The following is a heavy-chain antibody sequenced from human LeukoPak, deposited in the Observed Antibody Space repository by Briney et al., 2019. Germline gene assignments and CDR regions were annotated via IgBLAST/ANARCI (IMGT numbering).Heavy chain of an antibody. CDR3: ARSPRYALDY. V-gene: IGHV3-66*01. CDR2: IYSDGST. J-gene: IGHJ4*01. CDR1: GFTFDDYG. D-gene: IGHD3-9*01. Sequence: GGSLRLSCAASGFTFDDYGMSWVRQAPGKGLEWVSVIYSDGSTYYADSVKGRFTISRDISKNTLYLQMNTLRAEDTALYYCARSPRYALDYWGRGTLVTVSS.